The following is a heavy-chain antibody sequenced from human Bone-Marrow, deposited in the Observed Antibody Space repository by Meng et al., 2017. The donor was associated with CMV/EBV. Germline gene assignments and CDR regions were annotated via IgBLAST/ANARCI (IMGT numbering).Heavy chain of an antibody. J-gene: IGHJ4*02. CDR3: ARDKEVWGYFDY. CDR2: FDPEDGET. D-gene: IGHD7-27*01. CDR1: GYTLTELS. Sequence: ASAKVSFKVSGYTLTELSMHWVRQAPGKGLEWMGGFDPEDGETIYAQKFQGRVTMTEDTSTDTAYMELSSLRSEDTAVYYCARDKEVWGYFDYWGQGTLVTVSS. V-gene: IGHV1-24*01.